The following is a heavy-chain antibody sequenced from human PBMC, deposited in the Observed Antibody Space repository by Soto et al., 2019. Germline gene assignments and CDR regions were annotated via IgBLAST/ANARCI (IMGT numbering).Heavy chain of an antibody. CDR3: XXXHYQREQ. Sequence: EVQLVESGGGLVQPGGSLGLSCAVSGFTFRTYWMSWVRQAAGKGLEWVANINQDGSEKYYVDSVKGRFTISRDNAKXXXXXXXXXXXXXXXXXXXXXXXHYQREQWGQGTLVTVSS. V-gene: IGHV3-7*01. J-gene: IGHJ4*02. CDR1: GFTFRTYW. D-gene: IGHD1-1*01. CDR2: INQDGSEK.